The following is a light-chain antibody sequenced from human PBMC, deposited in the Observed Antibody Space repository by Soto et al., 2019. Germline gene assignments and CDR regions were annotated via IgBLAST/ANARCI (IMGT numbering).Light chain of an antibody. V-gene: IGKV3-20*01. J-gene: IGKJ2*01. CDR2: GAS. Sequence: EIVLTQSPGILSLSPGDRATLSCRASQSVFSDYLAWYQQKPGQAPRLLIHGASRKATGIPARFSGSGSGTDFTLTISGVEPDDFAVYYCQQFDSSMYTFGQGTKLEIK. CDR1: QSVFSDY. CDR3: QQFDSSMYT.